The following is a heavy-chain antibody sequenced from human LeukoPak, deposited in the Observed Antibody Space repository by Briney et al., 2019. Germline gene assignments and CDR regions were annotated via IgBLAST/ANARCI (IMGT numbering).Heavy chain of an antibody. CDR2: ISGSGGST. CDR1: GFTFSSYG. Sequence: PGGSLRLSCAGSGFTFSSYGMSWVRQAPGKGLEWVSAISGSGGSTYYADSVKGRFTISRDNSKNTLYLQMNSLRAEDTAVYYCARGPYGGNSPLDYWGQGTLVTVSS. CDR3: ARGPYGGNSPLDY. V-gene: IGHV3-23*01. J-gene: IGHJ4*02. D-gene: IGHD4-23*01.